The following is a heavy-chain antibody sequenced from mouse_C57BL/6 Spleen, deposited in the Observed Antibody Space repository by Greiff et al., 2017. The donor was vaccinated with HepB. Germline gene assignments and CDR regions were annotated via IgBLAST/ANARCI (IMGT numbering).Heavy chain of an antibody. Sequence: DVQLVESGGDLVKPGGSLKLSCAASGFTFSSYGMSWVRQTPDKRLEWVATISSGGSYTYYPDSVKGRFTISRDNAKNTLYLQMSSLKSEDTAMYYCARRTVVDWYFDVWGTGTTVTVSS. J-gene: IGHJ1*03. CDR1: GFTFSSYG. CDR2: ISSGGSYT. CDR3: ARRTVVDWYFDV. D-gene: IGHD1-1*01. V-gene: IGHV5-6*01.